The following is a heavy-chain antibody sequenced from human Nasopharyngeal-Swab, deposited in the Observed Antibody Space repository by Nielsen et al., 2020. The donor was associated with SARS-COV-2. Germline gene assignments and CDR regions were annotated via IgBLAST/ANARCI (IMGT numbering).Heavy chain of an antibody. D-gene: IGHD7-27*01. J-gene: IGHJ6*03. CDR1: GFTFSSYG. CDR3: ARDFNWGYYYYYYMDV. CDR2: IWYDGSNK. Sequence: AGSLRLSCAASGFTFSSYGMHWVRQAPGKGLEWVAVIWYDGSNKYYADSVKGRFTISRDNSKNTLYLQMNSLRAEDTAVYYCARDFNWGYYYYYYMDVWGKGTTVTVSS. V-gene: IGHV3-33*01.